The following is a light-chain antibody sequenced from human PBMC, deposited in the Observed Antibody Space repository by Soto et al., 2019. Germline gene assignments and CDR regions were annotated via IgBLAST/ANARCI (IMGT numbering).Light chain of an antibody. J-gene: IGKJ4*01. CDR2: RTS. CDR1: QSISSN. Sequence: IVMTQSPATLSVSPGERATLSCRASQSISSNLAWYQQKPGQAPRLLMFRTSSRATGFPARFSGSGSGTEFNLTISSLQSEDFGVYYCQQYNNRPRATFGGGTKVDIK. CDR3: QQYNNRPRAT. V-gene: IGKV3-15*01.